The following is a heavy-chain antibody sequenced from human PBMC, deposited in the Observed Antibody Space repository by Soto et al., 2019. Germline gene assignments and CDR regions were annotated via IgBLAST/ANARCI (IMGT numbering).Heavy chain of an antibody. Sequence: EVQLLESGGGLVQPGGSLRLSCAASGFTFSSYAMSWVRQAPGKGLEWVSAISGSGGSTYYADSVKGRFTISRDNSKNMLSLQMNSRRAEDTAVYYCAKRGLKDIVVVVAADVGYYYYYYMDVWGKGTTVTVSS. CDR3: AKRGLKDIVVVVAADVGYYYYYYMDV. V-gene: IGHV3-23*01. CDR1: GFTFSSYA. J-gene: IGHJ6*03. D-gene: IGHD2-15*01. CDR2: ISGSGGST.